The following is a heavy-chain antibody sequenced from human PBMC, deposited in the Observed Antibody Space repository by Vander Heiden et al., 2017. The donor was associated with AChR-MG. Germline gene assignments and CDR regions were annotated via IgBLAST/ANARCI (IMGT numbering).Heavy chain of an antibody. Sequence: QVQLVQSGAEVKKPGASVKVPCKASGYTFTGYYMHWVRQAPGQGLEWMGWINPNSGGTNDAQKFQGRVTMTRDTSISTAYMELSRLRSDDTAVYYCARGGWLVPNYWGQGTLVTVSS. CDR3: ARGGWLVPNY. CDR2: INPNSGGT. CDR1: GYTFTGYY. D-gene: IGHD6-19*01. J-gene: IGHJ4*02. V-gene: IGHV1-2*02.